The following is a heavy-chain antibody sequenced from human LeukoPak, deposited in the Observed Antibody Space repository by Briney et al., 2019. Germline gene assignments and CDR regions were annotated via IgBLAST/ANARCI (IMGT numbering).Heavy chain of an antibody. CDR1: GFSVSHYY. V-gene: IGHV3-66*03. CDR2: IRDTGET. J-gene: IGHJ5*01. CDR3: ARDRAVTQVWVEFDS. Sequence: GGSLRLSCAGSGFSVSHYYMNWVRQAPGKRLEWVSLIRDTGETFYADSVKGRFTISRDNSKNTMYLQMNRLRVEDTAVYFCARDRAVTQVWVEFDSWGQGTLVTVSS. D-gene: IGHD3-16*01.